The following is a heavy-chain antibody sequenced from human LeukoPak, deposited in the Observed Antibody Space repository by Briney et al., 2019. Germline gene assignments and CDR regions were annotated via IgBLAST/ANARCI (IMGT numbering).Heavy chain of an antibody. Sequence: GGSLRLSCAASGFTFSSYGMHWVRQAPAKGLEWVAVISYDGSNKYYADSVKGRFTISRDNSKNTLYLQMNSLRTEDTAVYYCAKDPDSSGYYYYWFDYWGQGTLVTVSS. J-gene: IGHJ4*02. CDR3: AKDPDSSGYYYYWFDY. V-gene: IGHV3-30*18. CDR2: ISYDGSNK. D-gene: IGHD3-22*01. CDR1: GFTFSSYG.